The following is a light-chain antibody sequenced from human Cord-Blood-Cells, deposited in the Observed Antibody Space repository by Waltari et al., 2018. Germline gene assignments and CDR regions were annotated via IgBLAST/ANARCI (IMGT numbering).Light chain of an antibody. V-gene: IGLV4-69*01. CDR2: LNSDGSH. J-gene: IGLJ3*02. CDR1: SGPSRYA. CDR3: QTWGTGIGV. Sequence: QLVLTQSPSASSSLGASVTLTCTLSSGPSRYAIAWHQQQPEKGPRYLMKLNSDGSHSKGDGIPDRFSGSSSGAERYLTISSLQSEDEADYYCQTWGTGIGVFGGGTKLTVL.